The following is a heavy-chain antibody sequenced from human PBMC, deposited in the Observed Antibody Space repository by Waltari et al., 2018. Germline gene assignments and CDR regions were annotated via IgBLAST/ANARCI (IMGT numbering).Heavy chain of an antibody. D-gene: IGHD6-13*01. J-gene: IGHJ4*02. V-gene: IGHV3-9*03. CDR2: SSWNSGSI. CDR3: AKGSGYSSSWFDY. CDR1: GFTFDDYA. Sequence: EVQLVESGGGLVQPGRSLRLSCAASGFTFDDYAMHWVRQAPGKGLEWVSGSSWNSGSIGYADSVKGRFTISRDNAKNSLYLQMNSLRAEDMALYYCAKGSGYSSSWFDYWGQGTLVTVSS.